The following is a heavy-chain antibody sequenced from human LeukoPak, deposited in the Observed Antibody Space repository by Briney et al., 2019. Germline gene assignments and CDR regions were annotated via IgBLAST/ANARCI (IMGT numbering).Heavy chain of an antibody. CDR1: GYTFTSYG. CDR3: ARNKGDWLDP. J-gene: IGHJ5*02. CDR2: INPNSGGT. V-gene: IGHV1-2*02. D-gene: IGHD3-16*01. Sequence: ASVKVSCKASGYTFTSYGISWVRQAPGQGLEWMGWINPNSGGTNYAQKFQGRVTMTRDTSISTAYMELSRLRSDDTAVYYCARNKGDWLDPWGQGTLVTVSS.